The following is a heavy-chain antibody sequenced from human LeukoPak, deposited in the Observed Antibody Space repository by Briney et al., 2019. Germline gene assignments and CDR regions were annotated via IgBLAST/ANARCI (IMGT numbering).Heavy chain of an antibody. CDR3: AKVGDYGSGSYMDYYYYGMDV. D-gene: IGHD3-10*01. Sequence: GGSLRLSCAASGFTFSSYAMHWVRQAPGKGLEWVAVISYDGSNKYYADSVKGRFTISRDNSKNTLYLQMNSLRAEDTAVYYCAKVGDYGSGSYMDYYYYGMDVWGQGTTVTVSS. J-gene: IGHJ6*02. CDR1: GFTFSSYA. V-gene: IGHV3-30-3*01. CDR2: ISYDGSNK.